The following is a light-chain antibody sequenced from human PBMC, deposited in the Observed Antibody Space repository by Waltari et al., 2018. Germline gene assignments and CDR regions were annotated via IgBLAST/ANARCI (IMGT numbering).Light chain of an antibody. V-gene: IGKV4-1*01. CDR2: WAS. Sequence: DFVMTQSPDSLAVSLGERATINCKSSQSVLFDSNNKNYLAWYQQKPGQAPKALIYWASTRESGVPDRCSGSGSGTEFTLTISSLQAEDVAIYYCQQYYNLPLTFGGGTKVEIK. CDR3: QQYYNLPLT. CDR1: QSVLFDSNNKNY. J-gene: IGKJ4*01.